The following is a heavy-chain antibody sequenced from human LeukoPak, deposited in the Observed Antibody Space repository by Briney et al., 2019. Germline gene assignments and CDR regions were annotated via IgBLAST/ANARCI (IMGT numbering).Heavy chain of an antibody. CDR3: ARVSGHLKWELDDY. V-gene: IGHV1-69*05. Sequence: SVKVSCKASGGTFSSYAISWVRQAPGQGLEWMGRIIPIFGTANYAQKFQGRVTITTDESTSTAYMELSSLRSEDTAVYYCARVSGHLKWELDDYWGQGTLVTVSS. CDR2: IIPIFGTA. J-gene: IGHJ4*02. D-gene: IGHD1-26*01. CDR1: GGTFSSYA.